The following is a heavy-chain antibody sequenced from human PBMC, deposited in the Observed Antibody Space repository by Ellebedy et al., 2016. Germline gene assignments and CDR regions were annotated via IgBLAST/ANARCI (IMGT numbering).Heavy chain of an antibody. J-gene: IGHJ6*02. V-gene: IGHV3-66*01. CDR3: AIDGYNLSYYYYGMDV. CDR1: GFTVSSNY. D-gene: IGHD5-24*01. Sequence: GGSLRLSCAAFGFTVSSNYMNWVRQAPGKGLEWVSVICSGGSDCSTYYADSVKGRFTISRDNSKNTLYLQMNSLRAEDTAVYYCAIDGYNLSYYYYGMDVWGQGTTVTVSS. CDR2: ICSGGSDCST.